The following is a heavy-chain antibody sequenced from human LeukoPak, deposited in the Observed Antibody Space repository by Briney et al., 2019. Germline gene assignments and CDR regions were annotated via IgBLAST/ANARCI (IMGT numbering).Heavy chain of an antibody. CDR1: GFTVSSNY. Sequence: GGSLRPSCVASGFTVSSNYMSWVRQAPGKGLERVSVIYSGGSTYYADSVKGRFTISRDNSKNTLYLQMNSLRAEDTAVYYCASGSGSYRTPYYYMDVWGTGTTVTVSS. CDR2: IYSGGST. V-gene: IGHV3-53*01. D-gene: IGHD3-10*01. CDR3: ASGSGSYRTPYYYMDV. J-gene: IGHJ6*03.